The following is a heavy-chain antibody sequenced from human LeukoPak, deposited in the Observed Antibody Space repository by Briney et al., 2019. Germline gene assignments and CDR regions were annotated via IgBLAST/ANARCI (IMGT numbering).Heavy chain of an antibody. CDR2: ISYDGSNK. CDR3: AKDRSSSWVYNWFDP. CDR1: GLTFSSYG. V-gene: IGHV3-30*18. J-gene: IGHJ5*02. D-gene: IGHD6-13*01. Sequence: GGSLRLSCAASGLTFSSYGMHWVRQAPGKGLEWVAVISYDGSNKYYADSVKGRFTTSRDNSKNTLYLQMNSLRAEDTAVYYCAKDRSSSWVYNWFDPWGQGTLVTVSS.